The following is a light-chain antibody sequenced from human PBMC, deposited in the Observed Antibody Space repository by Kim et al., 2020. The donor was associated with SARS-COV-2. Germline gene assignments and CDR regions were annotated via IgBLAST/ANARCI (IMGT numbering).Light chain of an antibody. CDR2: QDS. Sequence: VSPGQTASITCSGDKLGDKYACWYQQKPGQSPVLVIYQDSKRPSGIPERFSGSNSGNTATLTISGTQAMDEADYYCQAWDSSPAVFGGGTQLTVL. CDR1: KLGDKY. CDR3: QAWDSSPAV. J-gene: IGLJ2*01. V-gene: IGLV3-1*01.